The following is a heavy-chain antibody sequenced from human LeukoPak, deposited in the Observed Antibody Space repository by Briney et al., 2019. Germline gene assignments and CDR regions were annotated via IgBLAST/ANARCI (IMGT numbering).Heavy chain of an antibody. D-gene: IGHD6-13*01. V-gene: IGHV3-48*01. Sequence: GGSLRLSCAASGFTFSSYSMNWVRQAPGKGLEWVSYISSSSSTIYYADSVKGRFTISRDNAKNSLYLQMNSLRAEDTAVYYCARDLIAASGRHWGQGTLVTVSS. J-gene: IGHJ4*02. CDR2: ISSSSSTI. CDR1: GFTFSSYS. CDR3: ARDLIAASGRH.